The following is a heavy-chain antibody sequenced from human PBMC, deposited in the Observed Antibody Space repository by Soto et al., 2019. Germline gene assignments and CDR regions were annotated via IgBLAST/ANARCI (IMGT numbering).Heavy chain of an antibody. J-gene: IGHJ6*02. D-gene: IGHD2-15*01. V-gene: IGHV6-1*01. CDR2: TYYRSRWYS. CDR1: GDPVSSNSVA. CDR3: ARSEEDSDYYYYGMDV. Sequence: SQTLSLTCVGSGDPVSSNSVAWNWVRQSPSRGLEWLGRTYYRSRWYSDYAVSVRSRIDINADTSKNQVSLQLNSVTPEDTAVYYCARSEEDSDYYYYGMDVWGQGTTVTVSS.